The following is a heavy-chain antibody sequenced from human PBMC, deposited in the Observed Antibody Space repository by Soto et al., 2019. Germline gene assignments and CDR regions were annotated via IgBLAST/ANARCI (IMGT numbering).Heavy chain of an antibody. Sequence: SETLSLTCAVYGGSFSGYYWSWIRQPPGKGLEWIGEINHSGSTNYNPSLKSRVTISVDTSKNQFSLKLSSVTAADTAVYYCARDPGGMDVWGQGTTVTVSS. V-gene: IGHV4-34*01. J-gene: IGHJ6*02. CDR1: GGSFSGYY. CDR3: ARDPGGMDV. CDR2: INHSGST.